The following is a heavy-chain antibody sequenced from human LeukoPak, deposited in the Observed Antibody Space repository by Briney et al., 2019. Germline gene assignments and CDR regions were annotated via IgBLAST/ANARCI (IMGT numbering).Heavy chain of an antibody. D-gene: IGHD3-10*01. V-gene: IGHV3-30-3*01. CDR1: RFNFSNYA. Sequence: GGSLRLSCAASRFNFSNYAMHWVRQAPGKGLEWVALISYDGSDKYYADSVKGRFTISRDNSMHTLYLQMNSLRTEDTAVYYCARDPSLWFGELLYPPTGIDYWGQGTLVTVSS. CDR3: ARDPSLWFGELLYPPTGIDY. J-gene: IGHJ4*02. CDR2: ISYDGSDK.